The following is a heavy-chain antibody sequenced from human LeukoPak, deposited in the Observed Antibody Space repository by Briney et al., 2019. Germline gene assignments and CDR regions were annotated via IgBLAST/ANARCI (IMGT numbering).Heavy chain of an antibody. V-gene: IGHV5-51*01. J-gene: IGHJ4*02. CDR3: ARQASVPGYYDSSGYHPFDY. D-gene: IGHD3-22*01. CDR1: GYSFSSYW. CDR2: IYPGDSDT. Sequence: GESLKISCKGSGYSFSSYWIGWVRQMPGKGLEWMGIIYPGDSDTRYSPSFQGQVTISADKSISTAYLQWSSLKASDTAMYYCARQASVPGYYDSSGYHPFDYWGQGTLVTVSS.